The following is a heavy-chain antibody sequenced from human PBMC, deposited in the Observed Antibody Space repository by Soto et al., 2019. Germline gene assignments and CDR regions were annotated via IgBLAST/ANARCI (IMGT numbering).Heavy chain of an antibody. J-gene: IGHJ4*02. V-gene: IGHV3-15*01. CDR3: PTGEYDSDY. Sequence: PGGSVRLSCAASRFTLSSAWMSCVRQAPGKGLEWVGRIKSKTDGGTTDYAAPVKGRFTISRDDSKNTLYLQMNSLKTEDTALYYCPTGEYDSDYWGQGTIVTVS. D-gene: IGHD2-2*01. CDR1: RFTLSSAW. CDR2: IKSKTDGGTT.